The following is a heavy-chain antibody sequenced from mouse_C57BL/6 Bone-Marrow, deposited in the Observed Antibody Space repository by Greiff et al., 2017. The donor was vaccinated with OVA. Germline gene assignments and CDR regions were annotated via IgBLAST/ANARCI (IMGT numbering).Heavy chain of an antibody. CDR3: TATPLDY. V-gene: IGHV14-1*01. CDR2: IDPEDGDT. Sequence: VQLQQSGAELVRPGASVKLSCTASGYNITDYYMHWVKQRPEQGLEWIGRIDPEDGDTEYAPKFKGKATMTVDTSSNTAYLQLSSLTSEDTAVYSCTATPLDYWGQGTTLTVSS. CDR1: GYNITDYY. J-gene: IGHJ2*01.